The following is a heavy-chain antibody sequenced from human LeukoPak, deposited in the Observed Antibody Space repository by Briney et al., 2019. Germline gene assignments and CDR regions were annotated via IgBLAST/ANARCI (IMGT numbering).Heavy chain of an antibody. CDR1: GFTFSSYA. CDR2: ISYDGSNK. Sequence: PGRSLRLSCAASGFTFSSYAMHWVRQAPGKGLEWVAVISYDGSNKYYADSVKGRFTISRDNSKNTLYLQMNSLRAEDTAVYYCARSRYSYSGDIRRDWFNPWGLGTLVTVSS. D-gene: IGHD4-17*01. CDR3: ARSRYSYSGDIRRDWFNP. V-gene: IGHV3-30-3*01. J-gene: IGHJ5*02.